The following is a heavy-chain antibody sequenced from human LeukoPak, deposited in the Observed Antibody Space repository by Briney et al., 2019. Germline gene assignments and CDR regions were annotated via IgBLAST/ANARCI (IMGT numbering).Heavy chain of an antibody. D-gene: IGHD4-11*01. J-gene: IGHJ5*02. CDR1: GLTVSSDY. V-gene: IGHV3-66*01. CDR2: IYSGGTT. CDR3: ARVYSNFWFDP. Sequence: GGSLRLSCAASGLTVSSDYMIWVRQPPGKGLEWVSVIYSGGTTHYPDSVKGRFTISRDNSKNTVFLQMDSLRADDSAVYYCARVYSNFWFDPWGQGTLVTVSS.